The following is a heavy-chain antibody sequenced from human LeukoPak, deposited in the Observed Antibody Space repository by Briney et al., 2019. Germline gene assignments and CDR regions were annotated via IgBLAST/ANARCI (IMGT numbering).Heavy chain of an antibody. D-gene: IGHD2-8*02. Sequence: GGSLRLSCVVSRVTFSGYWMRLVRQAPGKWLEWVAAINKDGSEKRYVESVEGRFTLSGDNDRKSVYLQMTSLGAEDTAVYYCATYTQHFGAPGGADYWGLGALVTVSS. V-gene: IGHV3-7*03. CDR3: ATYTQHFGAPGGADY. J-gene: IGHJ4*02. CDR2: INKDGSEK. CDR1: RVTFSGYW.